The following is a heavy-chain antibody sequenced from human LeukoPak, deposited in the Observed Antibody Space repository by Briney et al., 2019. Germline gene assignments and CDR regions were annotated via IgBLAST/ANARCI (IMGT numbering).Heavy chain of an antibody. D-gene: IGHD3-3*01. CDR2: IYYSGST. J-gene: IGHJ4*02. CDR1: GGSISSSSYY. CDR3: ARSSPRGAYYDFWSGYPRHFDY. Sequence: PSETLSLTCTVSGGSISSSSYYWGWIRQPPGKGLEWIGSIYYSGSTYYNPSLKSRVTISVDTSKNQFSLKLSSVTAADTAVYYCARSSPRGAYYDFWSGYPRHFDYWGQGTLVTVSS. V-gene: IGHV4-39*01.